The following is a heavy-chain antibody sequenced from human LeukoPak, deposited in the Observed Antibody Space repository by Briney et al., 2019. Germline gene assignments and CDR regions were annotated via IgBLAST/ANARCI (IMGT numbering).Heavy chain of an antibody. J-gene: IGHJ4*02. D-gene: IGHD5-24*01. CDR3: ARGDGYNFFDY. CDR1: GFSVTNNY. V-gene: IGHV3-53*01. CDR2: FYGGGAT. Sequence: GGSLRLSCAVSGFSVTNNYMSWVRQAPGKGLEWVSVFYGGGATYYADSAKGRFFTSRDNSEKTLYLQMKSRIGEDTAVYYYARGDGYNFFDYGRRG.